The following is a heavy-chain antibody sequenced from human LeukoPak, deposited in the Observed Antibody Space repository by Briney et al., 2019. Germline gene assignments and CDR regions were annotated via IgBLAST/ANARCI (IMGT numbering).Heavy chain of an antibody. CDR2: IYYSGST. V-gene: IGHV4-59*08. D-gene: IGHD1-26*01. Sequence: SETLSLTCTVSGGSISSYYWSWIRQPPGKGLEWIGYIYYSGSTNYNPSLKSRVTISVDTSKNQFSLKLSSVTAADTAVYYCARHGPIKWEHNWFDPWGQGTLVTVSS. CDR3: ARHGPIKWEHNWFDP. CDR1: GGSISSYY. J-gene: IGHJ5*02.